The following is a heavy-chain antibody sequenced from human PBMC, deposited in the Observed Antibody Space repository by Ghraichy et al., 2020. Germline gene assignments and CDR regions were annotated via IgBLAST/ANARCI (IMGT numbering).Heavy chain of an antibody. CDR1: GFPFNSYA. CDR2: ISSTGTYI. CDR3: ARDRLGGLDY. V-gene: IGHV3-21*01. J-gene: IGHJ4*02. D-gene: IGHD2-15*01. Sequence: GESLNISCAASGFPFNSYALNWVRQAPGKGLEWVSSISSTGTYIYYGDSVKGRFTISRDNAKNSVFLQMNSLSPEDTAVYYCARDRLGGLDYWGQGTLVTVSS.